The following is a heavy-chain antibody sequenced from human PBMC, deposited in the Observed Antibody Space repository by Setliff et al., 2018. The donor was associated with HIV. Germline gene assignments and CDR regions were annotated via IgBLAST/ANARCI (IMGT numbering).Heavy chain of an antibody. CDR1: GGSFSGYY. Sequence: PSETLSLTCAVYGGSFSGYYWSWIRQPPGKGLEWIGEINHSGSTNYNPSLKSRVTMSVDTSKNQFSLKLNSVTAADTAVYYCARGGRDGIAWGQGTLVTVSS. CDR2: INHSGST. D-gene: IGHD2-21*01. V-gene: IGHV4-34*01. CDR3: ARGGRDGIA. J-gene: IGHJ5*02.